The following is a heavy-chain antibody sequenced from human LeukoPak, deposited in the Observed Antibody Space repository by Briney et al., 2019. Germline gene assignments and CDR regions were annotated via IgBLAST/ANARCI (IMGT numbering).Heavy chain of an antibody. V-gene: IGHV1-46*01. D-gene: IGHD3-22*01. Sequence: GASVKVSCKASGNPFTNYYMHWVRQAPGQGLEWMGIINPSGVNTNYAQKFQGRVTVTRDMSTSTVYMELSSLRSEDTAVYYCATMGDHYDSSGYYRFDYWGQGTLVTVSS. CDR2: INPSGVNT. J-gene: IGHJ4*02. CDR3: ATMGDHYDSSGYYRFDY. CDR1: GNPFTNYY.